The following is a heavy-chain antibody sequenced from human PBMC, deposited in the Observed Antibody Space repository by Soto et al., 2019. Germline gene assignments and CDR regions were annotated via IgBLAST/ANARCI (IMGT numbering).Heavy chain of an antibody. CDR1: GFTFSNAW. D-gene: IGHD3-10*01. Sequence: GGSLRLSCAASGFTFSNAWINWVRQAPGKGLEWVGRIKSKTDGGTTDFAAPVKVRFTISRDDSKNTLYLQMNSLKTEDTAVYYCTTAMVRGYGMDVWGQGTTVTVSS. J-gene: IGHJ6*02. CDR2: IKSKTDGGTT. V-gene: IGHV3-15*07. CDR3: TTAMVRGYGMDV.